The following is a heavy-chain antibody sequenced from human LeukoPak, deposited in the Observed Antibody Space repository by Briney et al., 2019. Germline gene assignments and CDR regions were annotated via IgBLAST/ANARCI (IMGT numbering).Heavy chain of an antibody. V-gene: IGHV3-23*01. D-gene: IGHD3-3*01. J-gene: IGHJ3*02. CDR3: SKFFSNGFCI. Sequence: GGSLRLSCAASGFTFSSYAMSWVRQAPGKGLEWVSSISGSGGNTYYADSVKGRFTISRDNSKNTLYLQMNSLRAEDTAVYHLSKFFSNGFCIWGQGTIVTGFS. CDR1: GFTFSSYA. CDR2: ISGSGGNT.